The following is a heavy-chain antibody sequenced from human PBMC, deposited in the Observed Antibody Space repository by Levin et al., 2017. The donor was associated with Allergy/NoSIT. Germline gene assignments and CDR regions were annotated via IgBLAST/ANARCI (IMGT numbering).Heavy chain of an antibody. D-gene: IGHD3-3*01. CDR2: IKSKTDGGTT. CDR1: GFTFSNAW. Sequence: GGSLRLSCAASGFTFSNAWMSWVRQAPGKGLEWVGRIKSKTDGGTTDYAAPVKGRFTISRDDSKNTLYLQMNSLKTEDTAVYYCTTDFGLEAYFDYWGQGTLVTVSS. J-gene: IGHJ4*02. CDR3: TTDFGLEAYFDY. V-gene: IGHV3-15*01.